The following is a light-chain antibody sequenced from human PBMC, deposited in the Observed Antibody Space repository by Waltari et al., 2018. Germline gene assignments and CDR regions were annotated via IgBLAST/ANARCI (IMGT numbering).Light chain of an antibody. CDR2: DGI. CDR3: LLSYAGARV. V-gene: IGLV7-46*01. J-gene: IGLJ3*02. CDR1: TGPVTNDHF. Sequence: QAVVTQEPSLTVSPGGTVTLTCGSSTGPVTNDHFPSWFQQKPGQAPLALIYDGINSQSWTPARFSASLVGGKAALTLSGAQPEDETVYYCLLSYAGARVFGGGTKLTVL.